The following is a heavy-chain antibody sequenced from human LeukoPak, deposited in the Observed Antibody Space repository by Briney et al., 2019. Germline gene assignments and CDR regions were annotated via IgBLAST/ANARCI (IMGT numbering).Heavy chain of an antibody. CDR3: AISSTSPLYYMDV. J-gene: IGHJ6*03. D-gene: IGHD2-2*01. Sequence: GESLKISCKGSGYSFTSYWTGWVRQMPGKGLEWMGIIYPGDSDTRYSPSFQGQVTISADKSISTAYLQWSSLKASDTAMYYCAISSTSPLYYMDVWGKGTTVTVSS. CDR1: GYSFTSYW. V-gene: IGHV5-51*01. CDR2: IYPGDSDT.